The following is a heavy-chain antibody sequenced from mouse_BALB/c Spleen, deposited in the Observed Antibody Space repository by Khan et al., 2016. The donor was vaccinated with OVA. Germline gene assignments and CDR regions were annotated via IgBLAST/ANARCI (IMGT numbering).Heavy chain of an antibody. J-gene: IGHJ2*01. D-gene: IGHD1-1*01. CDR1: GFTFTDYY. Sequence: LQQSGPELVKPGASVKISCKASGFTFTDYYIHWVKQKPGQGLEWIGWIYPGSGNTKYNEKFKGMATLTVDTSSSTAYMQLSSLTSEDTAVYFCAKGGYYDNSLFDYWGQGTTLTVSS. CDR2: IYPGSGNT. CDR3: AKGGYYDNSLFDY. V-gene: IGHV1-84*02.